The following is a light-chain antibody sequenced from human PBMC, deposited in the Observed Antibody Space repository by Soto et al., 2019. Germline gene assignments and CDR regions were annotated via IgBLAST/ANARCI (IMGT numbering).Light chain of an antibody. CDR3: KQCNSWSLT. Sequence: EIVMTQSPATLSVSPGERATLSCRASQSVSSNLAWYQQRPGQAPRLLIYGPSTRATGVPSRFSGSGSGTEFTLTISSLQSEDSAVYYCKQCNSWSLTFGGATNVEIK. CDR1: QSVSSN. J-gene: IGKJ4*01. V-gene: IGKV3-15*01. CDR2: GPS.